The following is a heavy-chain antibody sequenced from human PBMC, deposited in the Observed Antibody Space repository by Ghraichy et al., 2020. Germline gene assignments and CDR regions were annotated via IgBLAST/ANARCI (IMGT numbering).Heavy chain of an antibody. V-gene: IGHV3-30*02. CDR3: AKDAPRDGYNLLY. J-gene: IGHJ4*02. CDR1: GFTFSSYG. D-gene: IGHD5-24*01. Sequence: GGSLRLSCAASGFTFSSYGMHWVRQAPGKGLEWVAFIRYDGSNKYYADSVKGRFTISRDNSKNTLYLQMNSLRAEDTAVYYCAKDAPRDGYNLLYWGQGTPVTVSS. CDR2: IRYDGSNK.